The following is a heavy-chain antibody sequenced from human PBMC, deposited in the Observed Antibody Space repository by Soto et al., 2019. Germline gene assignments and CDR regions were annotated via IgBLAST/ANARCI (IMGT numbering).Heavy chain of an antibody. V-gene: IGHV3-33*01. CDR3: ARDRLITYGAKIAPDH. J-gene: IGHJ5*02. CDR1: GFTFSDFG. Sequence: LRLSCKASGFTFSDFGMHWVRQAPGKGLEWVSAIWYDGSYQYYADPVRGRFTTSRDNSNNTLFLQMNSLRVEDTAVYYCARDRLITYGAKIAPDHWGQGALVTVSS. CDR2: IWYDGSYQ. D-gene: IGHD3-16*01.